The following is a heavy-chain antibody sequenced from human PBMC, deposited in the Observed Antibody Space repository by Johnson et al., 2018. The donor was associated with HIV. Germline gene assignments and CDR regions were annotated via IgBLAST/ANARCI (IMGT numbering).Heavy chain of an antibody. CDR3: AKSLPGYDAFDI. CDR2: IWYDGSNK. J-gene: IGHJ3*02. D-gene: IGHD5-12*01. CDR1: GFTFNSYG. V-gene: IGHV3-33*06. Sequence: QVQLVESGGGVVQPGRSLRLSCAASGFTFNSYGMHWVRQAPGKGLEWVAVIWYDGSNKYYADSVKGRFTIFRDNSKNTLYLQMNSLRAEDTAVYYCAKSLPGYDAFDIWGQGTMVTVSS.